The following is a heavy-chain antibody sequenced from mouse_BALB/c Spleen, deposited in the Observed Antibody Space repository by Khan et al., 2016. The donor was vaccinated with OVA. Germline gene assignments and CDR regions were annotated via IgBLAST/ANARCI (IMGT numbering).Heavy chain of an antibody. CDR1: GYTFTSYW. Sequence: QVQLQQPGTELVRPGTSVKLSCKASGYTFTSYWMNWIKQRPEQGLEWIGRIDPYDSETHYNQKFKDKATFTVDKSSNTAYMQLTSLTSEDSAVYYCARNPFAYWGQGTLVTVSA. V-gene: IGHV1-52*01. CDR3: ARNPFAY. J-gene: IGHJ3*01. CDR2: IDPYDSET.